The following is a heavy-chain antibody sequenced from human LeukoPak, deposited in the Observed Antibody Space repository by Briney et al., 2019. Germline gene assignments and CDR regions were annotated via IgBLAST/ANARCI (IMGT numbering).Heavy chain of an antibody. D-gene: IGHD3-3*01. J-gene: IGHJ5*02. CDR1: GFTFSSYG. Sequence: GGSLRLSCAASGFTFSSYGMHWVCQAPGKGLEWVAFIRYDGSNKYYADSVKGRFIVSRDNSKNTVYLQLNSLRAEDTAIYFCVEEYDLWHEEGNWFDPWGQGTLVTVSS. CDR3: VEEYDLWHEEGNWFDP. CDR2: IRYDGSNK. V-gene: IGHV3-30*02.